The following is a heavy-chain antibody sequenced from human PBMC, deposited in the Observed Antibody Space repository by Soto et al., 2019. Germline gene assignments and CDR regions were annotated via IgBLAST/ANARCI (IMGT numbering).Heavy chain of an antibody. CDR3: ARDSSGDPLNY. Sequence: GGSLRLSCAASGFTFSSYWIHWVRQAPGKGLVWVSRINSDGSSTSYADSVKGRFTISRDNAKNTLYLQMNSLRAEDTAVYYCARDSSGDPLNYWGQGTLVTVSS. D-gene: IGHD3-22*01. CDR1: GFTFSSYW. CDR2: INSDGSST. V-gene: IGHV3-74*01. J-gene: IGHJ4*02.